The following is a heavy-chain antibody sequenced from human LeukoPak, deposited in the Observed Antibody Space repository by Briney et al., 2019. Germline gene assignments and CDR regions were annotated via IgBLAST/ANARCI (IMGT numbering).Heavy chain of an antibody. CDR1: GGSISSGGYS. D-gene: IGHD3-10*01. CDR2: IYYSGST. CDR3: ARQNYYGSGSYDY. J-gene: IGHJ4*02. Sequence: PSQTLSLTCAVSGGSISSGGYSWSWIRQPPGKGLEWIGYIYYSGSTYYNPSLKSRVTISVDTSKNQFSLKLSSVTAADTAVYYCARQNYYGSGSYDYWGQGTLVTVSS. V-gene: IGHV4-30-4*07.